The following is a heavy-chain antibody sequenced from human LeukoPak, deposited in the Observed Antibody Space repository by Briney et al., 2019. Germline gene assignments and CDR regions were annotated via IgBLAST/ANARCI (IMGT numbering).Heavy chain of an antibody. V-gene: IGHV3-48*03. CDR1: GFIFSSYE. J-gene: IGHJ6*03. CDR3: ARADYGGNLYYYYYMDV. D-gene: IGHD4-23*01. Sequence: GGSLRLSCAASGFIFSSYEMSWVRQAPGKGLEWVSYISSSGRTMYYADSVKGRFTISRDNAKNTLYLQMNSLRAEDTAVYYCARADYGGNLYYYYYMDVWGKGTTVTISS. CDR2: ISSSGRTM.